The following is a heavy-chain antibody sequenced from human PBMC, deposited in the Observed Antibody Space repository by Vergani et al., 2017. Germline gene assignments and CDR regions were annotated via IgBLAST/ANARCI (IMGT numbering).Heavy chain of an antibody. Sequence: EVRLLESGGGLVQPGGSLRLSCAASGFTFNIYAMSWVRQAPGKGLEWVSTITYNGGRTYYADSVTGRFTISRDNAKNSLYLEMNSLRVEDTAVYFCARSLVAGKGGYWGQGTRVAVSS. CDR3: ARSLVAGKGGY. CDR1: GFTFNIYA. CDR2: ITYNGGRT. V-gene: IGHV3-23*01. J-gene: IGHJ4*02. D-gene: IGHD6-19*01.